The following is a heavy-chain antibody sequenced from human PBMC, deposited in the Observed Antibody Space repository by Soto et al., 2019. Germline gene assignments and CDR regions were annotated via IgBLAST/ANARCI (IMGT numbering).Heavy chain of an antibody. CDR1: GFTFSSYE. CDR2: ISSSGSTI. J-gene: IGHJ6*02. CDR3: AREGFLEWLLYKDYYYYGMDV. V-gene: IGHV3-48*03. Sequence: PGGSLRLSCAASGFTFSSYEMNWVRQAPGKGLEWVSYISSSGSTIYYADSVKGRFTISRDNAKNSLYLQMNSLRAEDTAVYYCAREGFLEWLLYKDYYYYGMDVWGQGTTVTVSS. D-gene: IGHD3-3*01.